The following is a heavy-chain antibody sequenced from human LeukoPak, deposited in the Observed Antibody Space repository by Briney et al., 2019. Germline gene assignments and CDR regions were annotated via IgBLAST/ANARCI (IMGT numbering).Heavy chain of an antibody. D-gene: IGHD1-14*01. CDR1: GFTFTRYD. J-gene: IGHJ5*02. V-gene: IGHV1-8*01. Sequence: ASVKVSCKASGFTFTRYDINWVRQASGQGLEWMGWMNPNNGNTGYAQKFQGRVTMTRDTYTSTAYMELRGLRPEDTAVYYCVRDGEGAGISVNFWFDPWGQGTLVTVSS. CDR3: VRDGEGAGISVNFWFDP. CDR2: MNPNNGNT.